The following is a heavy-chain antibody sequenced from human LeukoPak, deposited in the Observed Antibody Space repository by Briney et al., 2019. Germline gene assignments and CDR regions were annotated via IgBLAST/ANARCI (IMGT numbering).Heavy chain of an antibody. CDR2: IYSSGAP. J-gene: IGHJ4*02. CDR3: AREDVDTGSDY. CDR1: GASISRGTYH. V-gene: IGHV4-61*02. Sequence: SGTLSLTCSVSGASISRGTYHWSWIRQAAGKGLEWIGRIYSSGAPSYNPSLQSRVTISGDTSKNQFALKLTSVTAADTAVYYCAREDVDTGSDYWGQGILVTVSS. D-gene: IGHD5-18*01.